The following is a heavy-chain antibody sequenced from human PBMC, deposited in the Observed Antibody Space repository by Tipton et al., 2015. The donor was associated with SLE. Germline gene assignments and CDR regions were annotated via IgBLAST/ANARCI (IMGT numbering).Heavy chain of an antibody. CDR1: GGSFSGYY. J-gene: IGHJ3*02. Sequence: TLSLTCAVYGGSFSGYYWSWIRQPPGKGLEWIGEINHSGSTNYNPSLKSRVTISVDTSKNQFSLKLSSVTAADTAVYYCAGVVAAAGTAFDIWGQGTMVTVSS. D-gene: IGHD6-13*01. CDR2: INHSGST. CDR3: AGVVAAAGTAFDI. V-gene: IGHV4-34*01.